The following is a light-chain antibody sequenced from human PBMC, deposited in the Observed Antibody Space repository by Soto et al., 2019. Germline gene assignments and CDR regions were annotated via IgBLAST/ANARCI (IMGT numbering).Light chain of an antibody. J-gene: IGLJ2*01. CDR1: KLGDKY. V-gene: IGLV3-1*01. CDR3: QAWDSSTVV. Sequence: SYELTQPPAVSVSPGQTASISCSGDKLGDKYACWYQQKPGQSHVLVIYQDTKRPSGIPERFSGSNSGNTDTMTISGTQAMDEADYYCQAWDSSTVVFGGGTKHTVL. CDR2: QDT.